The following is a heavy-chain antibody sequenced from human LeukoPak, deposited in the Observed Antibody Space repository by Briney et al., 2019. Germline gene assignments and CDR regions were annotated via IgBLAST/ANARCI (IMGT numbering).Heavy chain of an antibody. D-gene: IGHD3-9*01. CDR2: IKQDGNEK. J-gene: IGHJ4*02. Sequence: GGSLRLSCAVSGFSFRSYWMSWVRQAPGKGLEWVANIKQDGNEKYYVDSVKGRFTISRDNAKNALYLQMNSLRAEDTAVYYCARGDDYDFLTGYVDYWGQGTLVTVSS. CDR1: GFSFRSYW. CDR3: ARGDDYDFLTGYVDY. V-gene: IGHV3-7*01.